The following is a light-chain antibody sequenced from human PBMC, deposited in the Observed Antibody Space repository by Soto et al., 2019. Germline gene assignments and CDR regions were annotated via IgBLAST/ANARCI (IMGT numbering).Light chain of an antibody. CDR2: WAS. Sequence: DIVMTQSPDSLIVSLGERATINCKSSQNILNTSNNKNNLAWYQQKPGQPPKLLIYWASTRESGVPERFGCSGSGTDFTLVITSLPAEDVAVDYWQQSHISPLTFGGGTRVE. V-gene: IGKV4-1*01. CDR3: QQSHISPLT. CDR1: QNILNTSNNKNN. J-gene: IGKJ4*01.